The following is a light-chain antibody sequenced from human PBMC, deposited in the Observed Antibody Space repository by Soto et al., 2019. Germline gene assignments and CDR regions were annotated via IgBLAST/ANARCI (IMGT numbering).Light chain of an antibody. CDR1: SGDIGSYNR. J-gene: IGLJ1*01. Sequence: QSALTQPASVSGSPGQSITISCTGTSGDIGSYNRVSWYQQHPGKAPKLIIYEVSNRPSGVSNRFSGSKSGNTASLTIAGLRAEDEADYYCSSFTSSSTLPYVFGTGTKLTVL. CDR2: EVS. V-gene: IGLV2-14*01. CDR3: SSFTSSSTLPYV.